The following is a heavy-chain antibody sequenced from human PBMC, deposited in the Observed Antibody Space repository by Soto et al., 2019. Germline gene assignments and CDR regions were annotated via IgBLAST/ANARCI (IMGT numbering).Heavy chain of an antibody. CDR2: VSGSGDSGTGDRT. D-gene: IGHD3-10*01. CDR3: AKDEKGVIADYFDC. V-gene: IGHV3-23*01. Sequence: GGSLRLSCAASGFTFSDYGMSWVRQAPGKGLEWVSGVSGSGDSGTGDRTYYADSVKGRFTISRDNSKNTLYLQMNSLKAEDTAVYYCAKDEKGVIADYFDCWGQGTLVTVSS. J-gene: IGHJ4*02. CDR1: GFTFSDYG.